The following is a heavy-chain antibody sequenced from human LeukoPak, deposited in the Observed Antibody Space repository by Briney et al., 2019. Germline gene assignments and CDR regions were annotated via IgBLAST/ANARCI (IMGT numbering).Heavy chain of an antibody. CDR2: INGDGSST. D-gene: IGHD2-15*01. CDR1: GLTLSTYW. J-gene: IGHJ4*02. V-gene: IGHV3-74*01. CDR3: ARAFCPGGSCYGRLDY. Sequence: GGSLRLSCEASGLTLSTYWIHWVRQGPGKGLEWVSRINGDGSSTSYADSVKGRFTISRDNAKSTVYLQMNSLTAEDTAVYHCARAFCPGGSCYGRLDYWGQGTLVTVSS.